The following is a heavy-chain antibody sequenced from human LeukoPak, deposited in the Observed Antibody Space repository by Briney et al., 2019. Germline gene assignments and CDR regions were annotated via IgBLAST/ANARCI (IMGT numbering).Heavy chain of an antibody. Sequence: GGSLRLSCAASEFTLNVYYMSRIRDAPGKALEWVSYIRNSSSYTNYADSVKGRFTISIDNAKNSLYLQMNSLRAEDTAVYYCARDFYYYDGSGYYPDYWGQGNLVTVSS. CDR3: ARDFYYYDGSGYYPDY. CDR2: IRNSSSYT. J-gene: IGHJ4*02. D-gene: IGHD3-22*01. CDR1: EFTLNVYY. V-gene: IGHV3-11*05.